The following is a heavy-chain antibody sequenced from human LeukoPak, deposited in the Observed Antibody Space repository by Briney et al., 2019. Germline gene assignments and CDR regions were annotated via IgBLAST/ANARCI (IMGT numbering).Heavy chain of an antibody. CDR3: ARGWSEDSSGWDPNSDDAFDI. V-gene: IGHV1-46*01. CDR2: INPSGGST. J-gene: IGHJ3*02. D-gene: IGHD6-19*01. CDR1: GYTFTSYY. Sequence: ASVKVSCKASGYTFTSYYMHWVRQAPGQGLEWMGIINPSGGSTSYAQKFQGRVTMTRDMSTSTVYMELSSLRSEDTAVYYCARGWSEDSSGWDPNSDDAFDIWGQGTMVTVSS.